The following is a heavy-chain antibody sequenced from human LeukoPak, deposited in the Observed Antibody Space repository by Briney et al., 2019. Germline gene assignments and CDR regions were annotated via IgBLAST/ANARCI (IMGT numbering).Heavy chain of an antibody. CDR2: IYTSGST. CDR1: GGSISSYY. Sequence: PSETLSLTCTVSGGSISSYYWSWIRQPAGKGLEWIGRIYTSGSTNYNPSLKSRVTMSVDTSKNQFSLKLSSVTAADTAVYYCARGQKQDYVWGSYRSEPFDYWGQGTLVTVSS. D-gene: IGHD3-16*02. CDR3: ARGQKQDYVWGSYRSEPFDY. V-gene: IGHV4-4*07. J-gene: IGHJ4*02.